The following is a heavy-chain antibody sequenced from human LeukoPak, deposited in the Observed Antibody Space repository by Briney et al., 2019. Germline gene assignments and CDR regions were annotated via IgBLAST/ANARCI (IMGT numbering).Heavy chain of an antibody. CDR1: GGSISSYY. CDR2: IYNGDT. CDR3: ARYRAFDI. V-gene: IGHV4-59*01. Sequence: SETLSLTCTVSGGSISSYYWSWIRQPPGKGLEWIGYIYNGDTNYNPSLKSRVTISVDTSRSQFSLKLSSVAAADTAMYYCARYRAFDIWGQGTMVTVSS. J-gene: IGHJ3*02.